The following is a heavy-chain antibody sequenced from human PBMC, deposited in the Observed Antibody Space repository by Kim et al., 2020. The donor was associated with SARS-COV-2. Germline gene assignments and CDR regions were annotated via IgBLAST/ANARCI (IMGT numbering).Heavy chain of an antibody. V-gene: IGHV3-53*04. J-gene: IGHJ4*02. D-gene: IGHD3-9*01. CDR1: GFTVSSNY. CDR3: AGVARPDILTGYAFDY. Sequence: GGSLRLSCAASGFTVSSNYMSWVRQAPGKGLEWVSVIYSGGSTYYAASVKGRFTISRHNSKNKLYHQMNSLRAEDTAVYYCAGVARPDILTGYAFDYWGQGTLVTVSS. CDR2: IYSGGST.